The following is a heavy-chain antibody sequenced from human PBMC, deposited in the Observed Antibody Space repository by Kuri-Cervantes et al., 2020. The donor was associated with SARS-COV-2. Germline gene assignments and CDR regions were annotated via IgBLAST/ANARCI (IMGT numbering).Heavy chain of an antibody. D-gene: IGHD1-26*01. V-gene: IGHV3-11*04. CDR3: TRWRVGAKT. CDR1: GFTFSDYY. J-gene: IGHJ4*02. Sequence: GESLKISCAASGFTFSDYYMSWIRQAPGKGLEWVSYISSTGDTIYYADSVKGRFTISRDNAKNSLYLQMNSLRAEDTAVYYCTRWRVGAKTWGQGTLVTVSS. CDR2: ISSTGDTI.